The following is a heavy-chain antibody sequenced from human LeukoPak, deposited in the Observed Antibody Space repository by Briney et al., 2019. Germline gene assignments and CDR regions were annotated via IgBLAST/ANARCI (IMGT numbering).Heavy chain of an antibody. J-gene: IGHJ4*02. D-gene: IGHD3-9*01. V-gene: IGHV1-69*05. CDR1: GGTFSSYA. CDR2: IIPIFGTA. CDR3: ARGSLNYDILTGPPDY. Sequence: SVKVSCKASGGTFSSYAISWVRQAPGQGLEWMGRIIPIFGTANYAQKFQGRVTITTDESTSTAYMELSSLRSEDTAVYYCARGSLNYDILTGPPDYWGQGTLVTVSS.